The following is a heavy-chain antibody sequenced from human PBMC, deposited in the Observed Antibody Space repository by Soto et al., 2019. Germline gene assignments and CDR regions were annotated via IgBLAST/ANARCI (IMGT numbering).Heavy chain of an antibody. Sequence: AEILSLSCIFAGFSISRYYWNWIRQAPGKGLEWIGYISNSGTSYYNPSLRGRVTISADTSKNQFSLKMTSVTAADTAVYFCARERFTMTGGVITTAWFDPWGPGTRVTVSS. J-gene: IGHJ5*02. CDR2: ISNSGTS. D-gene: IGHD3-16*02. V-gene: IGHV4-59*01. CDR1: GFSISRYY. CDR3: ARERFTMTGGVITTAWFDP.